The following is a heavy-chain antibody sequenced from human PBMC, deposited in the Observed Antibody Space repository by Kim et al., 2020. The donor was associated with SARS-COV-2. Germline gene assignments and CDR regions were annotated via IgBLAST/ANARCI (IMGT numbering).Heavy chain of an antibody. CDR1: GGSFSGYY. V-gene: IGHV4-34*01. Sequence: SETLSLTCAVYGGSFSGYYWSWIRQPPGKGLEWIGEINHSGSTNYNPAFKSRVTISLDTSKNQSSLKLSSVTAADKAVYYCARGPEYSRSGYGPGGWFDP. CDR3: ARGPEYSRSGYGPGGWFDP. D-gene: IGHD6-13*01. CDR2: INHSGST. J-gene: IGHJ5*02.